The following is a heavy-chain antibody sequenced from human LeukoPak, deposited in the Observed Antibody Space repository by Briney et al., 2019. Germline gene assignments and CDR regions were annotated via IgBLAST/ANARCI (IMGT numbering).Heavy chain of an antibody. V-gene: IGHV1-18*04. CDR3: ALARSGSVAGPSDY. Sequence: ASVKVSCKASGYTFTSYGINWVRHAPGQGLEWVGWITAYNGDTNYAQGVQGRITLTADTSTGTAHMELRSLSSDDTAVYYCALARSGSVAGPSDYWGQGTLVTVSS. D-gene: IGHD3-22*01. CDR1: GYTFTSYG. J-gene: IGHJ4*02. CDR2: ITAYNGDT.